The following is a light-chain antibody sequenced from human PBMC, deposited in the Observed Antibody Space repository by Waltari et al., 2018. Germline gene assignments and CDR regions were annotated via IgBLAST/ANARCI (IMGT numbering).Light chain of an antibody. Sequence: DIVMTQSPLSLPVTPGEPASISCRSSQSLLHSNGYNYLDWYLQKPGQSPQLLIYLGSNRASGVPDRFSGSGSGTDFTLKINRVEAEDVRVYYCMQALQTPVTFGQGTKVEIK. CDR2: LGS. CDR1: QSLLHSNGYNY. V-gene: IGKV2-28*01. J-gene: IGKJ1*01. CDR3: MQALQTPVT.